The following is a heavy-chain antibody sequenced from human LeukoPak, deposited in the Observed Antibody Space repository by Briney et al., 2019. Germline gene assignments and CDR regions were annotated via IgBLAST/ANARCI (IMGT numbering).Heavy chain of an antibody. Sequence: PGGSLRLSCVASGFTFRNYGMHWIRQAPGKGLEWVSVIFYDGSKKYYADFVKGRFTISRDNSKNTLYLQMNSLRAEDTAVYYCARQGAAAGFYYFDYWGQGTLVTVSS. J-gene: IGHJ4*02. CDR3: ARQGAAAGFYYFDY. CDR1: GFTFRNYG. D-gene: IGHD6-13*01. V-gene: IGHV3-33*01. CDR2: IFYDGSKK.